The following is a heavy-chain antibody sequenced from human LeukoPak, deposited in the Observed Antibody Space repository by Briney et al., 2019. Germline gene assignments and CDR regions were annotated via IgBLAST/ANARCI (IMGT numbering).Heavy chain of an antibody. CDR2: MNPNSGNA. D-gene: IGHD1-26*01. J-gene: IGHJ4*02. CDR1: GYTFTSYD. Sequence: ASVKVSCKASGYTFTSYDINWVRQAAGQGLEWMGWMNPNSGNAAYAQKFQGRVTMTRDTSLTTAYMELSSLRSEDTAVYYCARDPVQSTLLDYWGQGTLVTVSS. CDR3: ARDPVQSTLLDY. V-gene: IGHV1-8*01.